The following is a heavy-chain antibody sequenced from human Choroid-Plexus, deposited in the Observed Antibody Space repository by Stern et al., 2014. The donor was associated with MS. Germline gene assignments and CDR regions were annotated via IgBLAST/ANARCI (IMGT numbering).Heavy chain of an antibody. CDR1: GFTLGSCA. J-gene: IGHJ5*02. CDR2: VSYDGSNK. Sequence: VQLVESGGGVVQPGRPLGLSWVASGFTLGSCAMHWVRQAPGKGLEWVAGVSYDGSNKYYADSVKGRFTISRDNSQNTLYMQMSSLRPEDTAVYYCAKDRQYLTYFFDHWGQGSLVTVSS. V-gene: IGHV3-30*18. CDR3: AKDRQYLTYFFDH. D-gene: IGHD2/OR15-2a*01.